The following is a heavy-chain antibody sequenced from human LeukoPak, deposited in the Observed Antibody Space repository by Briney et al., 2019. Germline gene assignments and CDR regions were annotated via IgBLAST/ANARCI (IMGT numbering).Heavy chain of an antibody. D-gene: IGHD2-15*01. CDR1: GGSVSTYY. CDR3: ASAPGCLRFDF. Sequence: PSETLSLTCTVSGGSVSTYYWSWIRQPPGEELEWIGNIYYSGIPNYNPSLKSRVTISLDTSKNQFSLKLSSVTAADTAVYYCASAPGCLRFDFWGQGTMVTVSS. V-gene: IGHV4-59*08. J-gene: IGHJ4*02. CDR2: IYYSGIP.